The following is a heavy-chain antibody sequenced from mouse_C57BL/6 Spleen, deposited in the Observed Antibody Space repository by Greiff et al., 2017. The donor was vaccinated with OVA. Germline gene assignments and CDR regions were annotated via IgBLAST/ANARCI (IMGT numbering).Heavy chain of an antibody. CDR3: ARGHYYGSSRTYYAMDY. CDR2: ILPGSGST. J-gene: IGHJ4*01. CDR1: GYTFTGYW. V-gene: IGHV1-9*01. D-gene: IGHD1-1*01. Sequence: VQRVESGAELMKPGASVKLSCKATGYTFTGYWIEWVKQRPGHGLEWIGEILPGSGSTNYNEKFKGKATFTADTSSNTAYMQLSSLTTEDSAIYYCARGHYYGSSRTYYAMDYWGQGTSVTVSS.